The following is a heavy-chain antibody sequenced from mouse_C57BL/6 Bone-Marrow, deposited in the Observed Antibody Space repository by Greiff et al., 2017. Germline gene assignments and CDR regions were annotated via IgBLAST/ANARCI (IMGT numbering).Heavy chain of an antibody. CDR3: TTLSFCDD. Sequence: VQLQQSGAELVRPGASVKLSCTASGFNIKDDYMHWVKQRPEQGLEWIGWIDPENGDTEYASKFQGKATITADTSSNTAYLQLSSLTSEDTAVYYCTTLSFCDDWGQGTTLTVSS. CDR1: GFNIKDDY. J-gene: IGHJ2*01. V-gene: IGHV14-4*01. CDR2: IDPENGDT.